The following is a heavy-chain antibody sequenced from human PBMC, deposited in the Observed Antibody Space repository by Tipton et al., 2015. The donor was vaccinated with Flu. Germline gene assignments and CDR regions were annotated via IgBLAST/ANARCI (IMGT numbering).Heavy chain of an antibody. J-gene: IGHJ6*02. CDR3: ARVDGTRGMDV. V-gene: IGHV4-34*01. CDR2: INPSGST. Sequence: LRLSCAVYGGSFSSHYWSWIRQPPGKGLEWIGEINPSGSTNYNPSLKSRVTISGDTSKNQVSLKLSSVTAADTAVYYCARVDGTRGMDVWGQGTTVTVS. CDR1: GGSFSSHY. D-gene: IGHD5-24*01.